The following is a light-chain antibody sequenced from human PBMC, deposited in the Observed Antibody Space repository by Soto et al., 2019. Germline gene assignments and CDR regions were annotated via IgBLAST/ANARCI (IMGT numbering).Light chain of an antibody. CDR3: QQFHDWPYT. J-gene: IGKJ2*01. V-gene: IGKV3-15*01. CDR1: QSVSRN. CDR2: GAS. Sequence: EIVMTQSPATLSMSPGERATLSCRASQSVSRNLAWYQQKPGQTPRLLIYGASTRATGVPARFSGFVSGTEFTLTISSLQSEDFAVYYCQQFHDWPYTFGQGTKLEIK.